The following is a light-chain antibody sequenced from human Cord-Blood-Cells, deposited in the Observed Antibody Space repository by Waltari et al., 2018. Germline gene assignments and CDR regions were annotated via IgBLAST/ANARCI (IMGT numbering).Light chain of an antibody. V-gene: IGKV3-20*01. CDR1: QSVSSSY. CDR2: GAS. Sequence: EIVLTQSPGTPSLSPGARATLSCRASQSVSSSYLAWYQQKPGQAPRLLIYGASSRATGIPDRFSGSGSGTDFTLTISRLEPEDFAVYYCQQYGSSPLTFGGGTKVEIK. CDR3: QQYGSSPLT. J-gene: IGKJ4*01.